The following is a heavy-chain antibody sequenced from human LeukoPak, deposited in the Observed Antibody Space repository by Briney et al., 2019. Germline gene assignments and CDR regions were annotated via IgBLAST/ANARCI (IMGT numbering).Heavy chain of an antibody. CDR3: AKVATRYYDSSGYYSHYFVY. J-gene: IGHJ4*02. Sequence: GGSLRLSCAASGFPFSSYWMSWVRQAPGKGLEWVSGISWNSGSIGYADSVKGRFTISRDNAKNSLYLQMDSLRAEDMALYYCAKVATRYYDSSGYYSHYFVYWGQGTLVTVSS. D-gene: IGHD3-22*01. V-gene: IGHV3-9*03. CDR1: GFPFSSYW. CDR2: ISWNSGSI.